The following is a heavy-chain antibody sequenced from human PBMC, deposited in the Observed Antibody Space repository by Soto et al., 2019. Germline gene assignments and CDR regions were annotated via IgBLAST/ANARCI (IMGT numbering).Heavy chain of an antibody. CDR2: IYYSGST. D-gene: IGHD5-18*01. J-gene: IGHJ4*02. CDR1: GGSISSGGYY. V-gene: IGHV4-31*03. Sequence: PSETLSLTCTVSGGSISSGGYYWSWIRQHPGKGLEWIGYIYYSGSTYYNPSLKSRVTISVDTSKNQFSLKLSSVTAADTAVYYCARTVNRGYSYGSFDYWGQGTLVTVSS. CDR3: ARTVNRGYSYGSFDY.